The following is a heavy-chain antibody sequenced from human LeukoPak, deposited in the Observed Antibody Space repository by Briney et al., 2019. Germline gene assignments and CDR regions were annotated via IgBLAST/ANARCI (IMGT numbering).Heavy chain of an antibody. D-gene: IGHD1-26*01. J-gene: IGHJ3*02. Sequence: SVKVSCKASGGTFSSYAISWVRQAPGQGLEWMGRIIPILGIANYAQKFQGRVTITADKSTSTAYMELSSLRSEDTAVYYCARKESEGGGARAFDIWGQGTMVTISS. V-gene: IGHV1-69*04. CDR1: GGTFSSYA. CDR3: ARKESEGGGARAFDI. CDR2: IIPILGIA.